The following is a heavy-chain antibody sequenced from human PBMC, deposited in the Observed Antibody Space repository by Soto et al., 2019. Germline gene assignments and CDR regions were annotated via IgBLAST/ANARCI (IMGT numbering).Heavy chain of an antibody. J-gene: IGHJ4*02. Sequence: QVQLVQSGAEMKKPGASVKVSCKASGYTFTSYDINWVRQAAGQGPEWMGSVTPRNGDTAFAQKYQGRVTVTSNPSMSTVYMELSNLRSDDTAVYYCARGGSYWARRHYFDSWGQGTLVTVSS. V-gene: IGHV1-8*02. CDR2: VTPRNGDT. D-gene: IGHD2-8*02. CDR3: ARGGSYWARRHYFDS. CDR1: GYTFTSYD.